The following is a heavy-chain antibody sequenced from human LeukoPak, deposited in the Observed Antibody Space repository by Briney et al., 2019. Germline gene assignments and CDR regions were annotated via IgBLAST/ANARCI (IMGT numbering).Heavy chain of an antibody. CDR1: GFTFSSYA. Sequence: GGSLRLSCAASGFTFSSYAMSWVRQAPGKGLEWVSAISGSGGSTYYADSVKGRFTISRHNSKNTLYLQMNSLRAEDTAVYYCARVTAYYYGMDVWGQGTTVTVSS. CDR3: ARVTAYYYGMDV. J-gene: IGHJ6*02. CDR2: ISGSGGST. V-gene: IGHV3-23*01.